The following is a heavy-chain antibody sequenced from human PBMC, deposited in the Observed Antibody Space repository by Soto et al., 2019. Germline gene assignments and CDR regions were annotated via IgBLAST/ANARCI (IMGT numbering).Heavy chain of an antibody. CDR2: ISSSSSTI. CDR3: ARARYCSGGSCYTDY. J-gene: IGHJ4*02. CDR1: VFTFSSYS. D-gene: IGHD2-15*01. V-gene: IGHV3-48*02. Sequence: EVQLVESGGGLVQPGGSLRLSCAASVFTFSSYSMNWVRQAPGKGLEWVSYISSSSSTIYYADSVKGRFTISRDNAKNSLYLQMNSLRDEDTAVYYCARARYCSGGSCYTDYWGQGTLVTVSS.